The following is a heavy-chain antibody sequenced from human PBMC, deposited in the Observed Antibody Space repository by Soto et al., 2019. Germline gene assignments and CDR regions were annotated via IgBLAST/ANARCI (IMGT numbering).Heavy chain of an antibody. Sequence: SETLSLTYTVSGGSISSGSSYWGWIRQPPGKGLEWIGSIYYLGNTYYNPSLKSRVTISVDTSKNQFSLKLSSVTAADTAVYYCARRFWSGYFFEGWFDPWGQGTLVTVSS. CDR3: ARRFWSGYFFEGWFDP. CDR2: IYYLGNT. CDR1: GGSISSGSSY. V-gene: IGHV4-39*01. D-gene: IGHD3-3*01. J-gene: IGHJ5*02.